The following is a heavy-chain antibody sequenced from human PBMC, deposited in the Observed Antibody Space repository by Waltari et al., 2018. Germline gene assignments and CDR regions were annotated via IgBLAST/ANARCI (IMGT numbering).Heavy chain of an antibody. CDR2: ISSREEST. Sequence: QEQLVESGGGLVNPGGSLRLSCAASGFSFSDYYMTWIRQAPGKGLEWSAYISSREESTYPADSVRGRFTISRDNAKNSLFLQMKSLRAEDTAVYYCARAREQNHDFWSGFSFYFDHWGPGALVTVSS. CDR3: ARAREQNHDFWSGFSFYFDH. D-gene: IGHD3-3*01. V-gene: IGHV3-11*01. J-gene: IGHJ4*02. CDR1: GFSFSDYY.